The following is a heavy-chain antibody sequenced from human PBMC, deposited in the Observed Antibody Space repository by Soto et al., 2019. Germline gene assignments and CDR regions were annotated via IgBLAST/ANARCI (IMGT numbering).Heavy chain of an antibody. J-gene: IGHJ4*02. V-gene: IGHV1-3*01. CDR3: ARDGAVAGNTNFDY. CDR1: GYTFTNYG. CDR2: INAGNAET. Sequence: ASVKVSCKASGYTFTNYGIHWVRQGPGQRLEWMGWINAGNAETKYSQKFQGRVTISRDTSARTDYMELSSLRSEDTAVYYCARDGAVAGNTNFDYWGQGTMVTVSS. D-gene: IGHD6-19*01.